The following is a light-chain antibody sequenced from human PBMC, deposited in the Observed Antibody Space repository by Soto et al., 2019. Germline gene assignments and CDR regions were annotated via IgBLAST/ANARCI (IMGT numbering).Light chain of an antibody. CDR3: QWYGGSPPVT. J-gene: IGKJ4*01. CDR2: SAS. V-gene: IGKV3-20*01. CDR1: QSFSSSN. Sequence: VLTQSPGTLSLSPGERATLSCRASQSFSSSNLAWYQHKPGQPPKLIVYSASRRATGIPNRFSGSGSGTDLNLTISRLATEDFALYYCQWYGGSPPVTFGGGPKL.